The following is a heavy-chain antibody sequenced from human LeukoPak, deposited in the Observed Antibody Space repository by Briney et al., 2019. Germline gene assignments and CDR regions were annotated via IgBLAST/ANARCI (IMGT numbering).Heavy chain of an antibody. V-gene: IGHV1-8*01. D-gene: IGHD6-13*01. J-gene: IGHJ3*02. CDR1: GYTFTSYD. Sequence: ASVKISCKASGYTFTSYDINWVRQATGQGLEWMGWMNPNSGNTGYAQKFQGRVTMTRNTSISTAYMELSSLRSEDTAVYYCARGRDSSSWYGVAFDIWGQGTMVTVSS. CDR2: MNPNSGNT. CDR3: ARGRDSSSWYGVAFDI.